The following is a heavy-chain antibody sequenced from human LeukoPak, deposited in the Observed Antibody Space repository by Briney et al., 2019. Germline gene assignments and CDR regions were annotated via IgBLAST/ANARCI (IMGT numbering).Heavy chain of an antibody. CDR2: IYYSGST. Sequence: SETLSLTCTVSGGSISSYYWSWIRQTPGKGLEWIGYIYYSGSTNFNPSLKSRVTISVDTSKNQFSLKMSSVTAADTAMYFCARGGPPGYYYDYYMDVWGKGTTVTISS. CDR3: ARGGPPGYYYDYYMDV. J-gene: IGHJ6*03. V-gene: IGHV4-59*01. CDR1: GGSISSYY.